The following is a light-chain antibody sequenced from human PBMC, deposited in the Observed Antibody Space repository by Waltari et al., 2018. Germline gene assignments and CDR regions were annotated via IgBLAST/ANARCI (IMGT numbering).Light chain of an antibody. J-gene: IGKJ1*01. CDR2: RAS. Sequence: EFVLPHFQGTASLFPAERDTHSCRASQSVGSSSLAWYQQKPGQAPRLVIYRASRRATGIPDRFSGSGSGTDFSLTISRLEPEDFAVYYGQQHGTLPATFGQGTKVEIK. CDR3: QQHGTLPAT. CDR1: QSVGSSS. V-gene: IGKV3-20*01.